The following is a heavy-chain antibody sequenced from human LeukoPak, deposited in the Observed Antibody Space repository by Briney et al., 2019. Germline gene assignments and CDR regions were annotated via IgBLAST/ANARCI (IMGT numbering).Heavy chain of an antibody. CDR3: VRHHYDTSGYYARDYFDF. D-gene: IGHD3-22*01. J-gene: IGHJ4*02. CDR2: IWYDGGDK. V-gene: IGHV3-33*01. Sequence: GGSLRLSCAASGFSFSNYMMHWVRKAPGKGLEWVAFIWYDGGDKFYGDSVRGRFTISRDNSKNTLYLQMDNLRADDTAVYYCVRHHYDTSGYYARDYFDFWGQGTLVTVSS. CDR1: GFSFSNYM.